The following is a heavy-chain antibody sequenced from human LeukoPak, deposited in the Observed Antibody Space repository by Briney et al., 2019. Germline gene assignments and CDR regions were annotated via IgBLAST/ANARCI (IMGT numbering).Heavy chain of an antibody. CDR2: ISGSGGST. CDR1: GFTFSSYA. D-gene: IGHD6-19*01. V-gene: IGHV3-23*01. CDR3: ARGSDSSGWTDFDY. J-gene: IGHJ4*02. Sequence: PGGSLRLSCAASGFTFSSYAMSWVRQAPGKGLEWVSAISGSGGSTYYADSVKGRFTISRDNSKNTLYLQMNSLRAEDTAVYYCARGSDSSGWTDFDYWGQGTLVTVSS.